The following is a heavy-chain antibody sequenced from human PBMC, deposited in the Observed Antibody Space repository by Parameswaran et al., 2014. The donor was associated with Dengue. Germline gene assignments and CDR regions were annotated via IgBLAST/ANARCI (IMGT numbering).Heavy chain of an antibody. D-gene: IGHD5-18*01. CDR3: AREDRGYSFGCFDY. Sequence: QMPGKGLEWIAYISSTSTTTYYADSVRGRFTISRDNAKNSLYLQMDSLRAEDTAVYYCAREDRGYSFGCFDYWGQGALVTVSS. V-gene: IGHV3-11*01. J-gene: IGHJ4*02. CDR2: ISSTSTTT.